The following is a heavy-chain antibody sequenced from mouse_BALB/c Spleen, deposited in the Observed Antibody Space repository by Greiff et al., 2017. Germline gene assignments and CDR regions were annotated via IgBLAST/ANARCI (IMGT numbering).Heavy chain of an antibody. Sequence: VQLQQPGAELVRPGASVKLSCKASGYSFTSYWMHWVKQRPGQGLEWIGAIYPGNSDTSYNQKFKGKAKLTAVTSASTAYMELSSLTNEDSAVYYCTRALYGYDYFDYWGQGTTLTVSS. V-gene: IGHV1-5*01. D-gene: IGHD2-2*01. CDR3: TRALYGYDYFDY. J-gene: IGHJ2*01. CDR2: IYPGNSDT. CDR1: GYSFTSYW.